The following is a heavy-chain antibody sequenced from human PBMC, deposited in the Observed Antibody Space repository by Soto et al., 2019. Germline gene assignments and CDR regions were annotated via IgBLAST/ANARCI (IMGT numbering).Heavy chain of an antibody. Sequence: GGSLRLSCAASGFTFSTYSMSWVRQAPGKGLEWVSAISGSGGSTYYADSVKGRFTISRDNSKNTLYLQMNSLRVEDTAVYYCAKDARGWLYNFDHWGQGTLVTVSS. CDR2: ISGSGGST. V-gene: IGHV3-23*01. J-gene: IGHJ4*02. CDR3: AKDARGWLYNFDH. CDR1: GFTFSTYS. D-gene: IGHD2-15*01.